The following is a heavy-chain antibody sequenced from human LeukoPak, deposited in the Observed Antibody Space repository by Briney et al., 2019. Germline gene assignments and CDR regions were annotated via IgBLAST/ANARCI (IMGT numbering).Heavy chain of an antibody. D-gene: IGHD2-2*01. CDR2: IKQDGSDK. CDR3: ARDYACDY. CDR1: GFTFSDYW. Sequence: GGSLRLSCAASGFTFSDYWMNWVRQAPGKGLEWEANIKQDGSDKYYVDSVKGRFTISRDNAKNSLFLEMNSLRAEDTAVYYCARDYACDYWGQGTLVTVSS. J-gene: IGHJ4*02. V-gene: IGHV3-7*01.